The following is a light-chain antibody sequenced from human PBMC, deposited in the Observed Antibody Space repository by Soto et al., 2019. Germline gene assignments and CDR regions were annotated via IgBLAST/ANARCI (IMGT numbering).Light chain of an antibody. CDR1: SSDVGAYNS. J-gene: IGLJ1*01. CDR3: SSYRSDSTYV. Sequence: QSALTQPDSVSGSPGQSITISCTGTSSDVGAYNSVSWYQQYPGKAPKLMMYTVSYRPSGVSDRFSGSKSGNTASLTISGLHTGDEAEYYCSSYRSDSTYVFGTGTKLTVL. CDR2: TVS. V-gene: IGLV2-14*01.